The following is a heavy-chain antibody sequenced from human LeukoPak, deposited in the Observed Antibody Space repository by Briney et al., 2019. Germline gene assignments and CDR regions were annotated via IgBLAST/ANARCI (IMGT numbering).Heavy chain of an antibody. Sequence: PGGSLRLSCAASGFTFSSYAMHWVRQAPRKGLEWVGRIKSKTDGGTTDYAAPVKGRFTISRDDSKNTLYLQMNSLKTEDTAVYYCTTDAVPRAFDYYCYGMDVWGQGTTVTVSS. CDR3: TTDAVPRAFDYYCYGMDV. V-gene: IGHV3-15*01. CDR1: GFTFSSYA. D-gene: IGHD3-3*02. CDR2: IKSKTDGGTT. J-gene: IGHJ6*02.